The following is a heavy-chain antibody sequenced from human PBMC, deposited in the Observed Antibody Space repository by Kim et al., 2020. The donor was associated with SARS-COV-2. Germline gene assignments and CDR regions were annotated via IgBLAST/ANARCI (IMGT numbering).Heavy chain of an antibody. D-gene: IGHD3-3*02. Sequence: YNPSLKSRVSISWDTSRNHFSVDLTSVTDADTAVYYGARAEGRASWHHFDYWGQGILVTVSS. J-gene: IGHJ4*02. V-gene: IGHV4-61*03. CDR3: ARAEGRASWHHFDY.